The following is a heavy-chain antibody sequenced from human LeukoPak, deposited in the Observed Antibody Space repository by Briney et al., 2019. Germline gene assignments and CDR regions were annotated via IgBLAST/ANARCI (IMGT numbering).Heavy chain of an antibody. CDR3: ARERGAYSSSWYTPGPLDY. D-gene: IGHD6-13*01. V-gene: IGHV3-21*01. CDR1: GFTFSSYS. Sequence: PGGSLRLSCAASGFTFSSYSMNWVRQAPGKGLEWVSSISSSSSYIYYADSVKGRFTISRDNAKNSLYLQMNSLRAEDTAVYYCARERGAYSSSWYTPGPLDYWGQGTLVTVSS. CDR2: ISSSSSYI. J-gene: IGHJ4*02.